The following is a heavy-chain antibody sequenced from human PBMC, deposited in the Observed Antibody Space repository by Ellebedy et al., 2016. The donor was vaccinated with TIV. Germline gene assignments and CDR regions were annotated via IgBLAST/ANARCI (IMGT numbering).Heavy chain of an antibody. CDR2: IDSSGTYI. Sequence: PGGSLRLSCAASGFTFSSFGMNWVRQPSGKGLEWVSSIDSSGTYIYYADSVKGRFTISRDNTKNSLYLHMNSLRAEDTAVYYCAKSTVINPEGDAYDSWGQGTKVTVSS. CDR3: AKSTVINPEGDAYDS. D-gene: IGHD4-23*01. V-gene: IGHV3-21*06. J-gene: IGHJ3*02. CDR1: GFTFSSFG.